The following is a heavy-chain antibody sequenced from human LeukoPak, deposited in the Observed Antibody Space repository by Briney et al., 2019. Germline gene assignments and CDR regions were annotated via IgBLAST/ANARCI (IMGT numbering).Heavy chain of an antibody. Sequence: PGGSLRLSCAASGFTFSAYGMHWVRQAPGKGLEWVALISYDGSNKYYADSVKGRFTISRDNSKNTLYLQMDSLRAEDTAVYYCARDLSSCFGYWGQGTLVTVSS. J-gene: IGHJ4*02. CDR2: ISYDGSNK. D-gene: IGHD6-13*01. V-gene: IGHV3-33*05. CDR3: ARDLSSCFGY. CDR1: GFTFSAYG.